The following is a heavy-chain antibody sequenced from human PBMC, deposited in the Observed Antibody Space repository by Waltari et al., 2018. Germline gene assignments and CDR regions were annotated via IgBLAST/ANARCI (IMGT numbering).Heavy chain of an antibody. CDR3: ARRPNYYDSSGYYPMDV. Sequence: QVQLVQSGADVKKAGSSVKVSCKASDGTLSSYAISWVRPAPRKGLEWMGVIIPICGTANYAQKFQGRGTITAYESTSTAYMELSSLRSEDTAVYYCARRPNYYDSSGYYPMDVWGQGTTVTVSS. J-gene: IGHJ6*02. CDR1: DGTLSSYA. V-gene: IGHV1-69*01. D-gene: IGHD3-22*01. CDR2: IIPICGTA.